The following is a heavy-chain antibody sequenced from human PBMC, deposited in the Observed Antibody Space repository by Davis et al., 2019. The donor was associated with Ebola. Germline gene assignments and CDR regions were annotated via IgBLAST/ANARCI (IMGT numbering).Heavy chain of an antibody. CDR3: ARGVIVVFDPAGGIDP. J-gene: IGHJ5*02. CDR1: GFTFSGSA. Sequence: GESLKISCAASGFTFSGSAMHWVRQASGKGLEWVGRIRSKANSYATAYAASVKGRFTISRDDSKNTAYLQMNSLRAEDTAVYYCARGVIVVFDPAGGIDPWGQGTLVTVSS. CDR2: IRSKANSYAT. D-gene: IGHD3-22*01. V-gene: IGHV3-73*01.